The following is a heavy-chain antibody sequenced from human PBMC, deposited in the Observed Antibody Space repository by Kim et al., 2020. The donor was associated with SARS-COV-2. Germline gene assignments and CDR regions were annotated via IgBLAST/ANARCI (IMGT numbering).Heavy chain of an antibody. CDR1: GFTVSSNY. J-gene: IGHJ4*02. CDR2: IYSGGST. Sequence: GGSLRLSCAASGFTVSSNYMSWVRQAPGKGLEWVSVIYSGGSTYYADSVKGRFTISRDNSKNTLYLQMNSLRAEDTAVYYCAREAPQYSSSWTYYFDYWGQGTLVTVSS. CDR3: AREAPQYSSSWTYYFDY. D-gene: IGHD6-13*01. V-gene: IGHV3-53*01.